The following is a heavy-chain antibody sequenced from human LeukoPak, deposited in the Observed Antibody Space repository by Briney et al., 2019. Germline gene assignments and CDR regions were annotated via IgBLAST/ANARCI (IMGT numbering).Heavy chain of an antibody. J-gene: IGHJ4*02. CDR1: GYTFTGYY. D-gene: IGHD4-23*01. V-gene: IGHV1-2*02. CDR2: INPNSGGT. CDR3: ARSRTTVVTRTFDY. Sequence: GESLKVSCKASGYTFTGYYMHWVRQAPGQGLEWMGWINPNSGGTNYAQKFQGRVTMTRDTSISTAYMELSRLRSDDTAVYYCARSRTTVVTRTFDYWGQGTLVTVSS.